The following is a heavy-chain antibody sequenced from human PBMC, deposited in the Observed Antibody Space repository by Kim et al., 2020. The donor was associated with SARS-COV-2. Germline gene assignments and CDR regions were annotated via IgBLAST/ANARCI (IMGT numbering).Heavy chain of an antibody. D-gene: IGHD6-19*01. CDR3: ARGLQGGALYSSGWYSAFDI. V-gene: IGHV4-34*01. J-gene: IGHJ3*02. Sequence: RVTISVDTSKNQFSLKLSSVTAADTAVYYCARGLQGGALYSSGWYSAFDIWGQGTMVTVSS.